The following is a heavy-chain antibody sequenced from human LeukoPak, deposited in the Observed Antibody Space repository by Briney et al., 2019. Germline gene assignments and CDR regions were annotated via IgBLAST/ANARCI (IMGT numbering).Heavy chain of an antibody. Sequence: PSETLSLTCTVSGVSISSSNSYWGWIRQPPGKGLEWIGSIYYSGSTYYNPSLKSRVTISVDTSKNQFSLKLSSVTAADTAVYYCARWPSSRRAAAGTRRWFDPWGQGTLVTVSS. J-gene: IGHJ5*02. CDR3: ARWPSSRRAAAGTRRWFDP. CDR2: IYYSGST. D-gene: IGHD6-13*01. CDR1: GVSISSSNSY. V-gene: IGHV4-39*07.